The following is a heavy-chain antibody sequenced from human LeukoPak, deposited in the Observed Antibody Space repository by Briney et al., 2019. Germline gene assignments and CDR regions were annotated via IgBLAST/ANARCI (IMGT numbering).Heavy chain of an antibody. D-gene: IGHD3-3*01. CDR2: ISYSGST. CDR3: ARGHYDFWSGYFNH. CDR1: GGSISSYY. V-gene: IGHV4-59*01. Sequence: SEALSLTCTVSGGSISSYYWSWIRQPPGKGLEWIGYISYSGSTNYNPSLKSRVTISVDTSKNQFSLKLSSVTAADTAVYYCARGHYDFWSGYFNHWGQGTLVTVSS. J-gene: IGHJ4*02.